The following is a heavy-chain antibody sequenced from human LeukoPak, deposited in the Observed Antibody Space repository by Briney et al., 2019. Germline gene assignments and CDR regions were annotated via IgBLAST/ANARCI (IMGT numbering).Heavy chain of an antibody. Sequence: GGSLRLSCAASGFTFTTYAMGWVRQVPGKGLEWVSTISESGGGSYSGGGTYYGDSVTGRFIISKDGSTNTLFLQMDSLRADDTGIYYCAKGKVNHLGALDYWGQGALVTVSS. CDR1: GFTFTTYA. CDR2: ISESGGGSYSGGGT. V-gene: IGHV3-23*01. D-gene: IGHD1-26*01. J-gene: IGHJ4*02. CDR3: AKGKVNHLGALDY.